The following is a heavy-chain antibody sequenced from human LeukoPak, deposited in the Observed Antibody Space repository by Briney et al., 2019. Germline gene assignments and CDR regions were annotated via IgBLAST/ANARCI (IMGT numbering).Heavy chain of an antibody. CDR1: GGSISSSSYY. V-gene: IGHV4-39*01. CDR3: ARHALERGITIFGVADYYYYYGMDV. D-gene: IGHD3-3*01. J-gene: IGHJ6*02. CDR2: IYYSGST. Sequence: SETLSLTCTVSGGSISSSSYYWGWIRQPPGKGLEWIGSIYYSGSTYYNPSLKSRVTISVDTSKNQFSLKLSSVTAADTAVYYCARHALERGITIFGVADYYYYYGMDVWGQGTTVTVSS.